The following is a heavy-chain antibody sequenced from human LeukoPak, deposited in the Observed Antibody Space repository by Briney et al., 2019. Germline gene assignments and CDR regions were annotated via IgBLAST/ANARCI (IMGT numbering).Heavy chain of an antibody. CDR3: ARTSYATYYFDY. V-gene: IGHV4-59*01. D-gene: IGHD3-16*01. J-gene: IGHJ4*02. CDR1: GGSISSYY. Sequence: TSETLSLTCTVSGGSISSYYWSWIRQPPGKGLEWIGYIYYSGSTNYNPSLKSRVTISVDTSKNQFSLKLSSVTAAGTAVYYCARTSYATYYFDYWGQGTLVTVSS. CDR2: IYYSGST.